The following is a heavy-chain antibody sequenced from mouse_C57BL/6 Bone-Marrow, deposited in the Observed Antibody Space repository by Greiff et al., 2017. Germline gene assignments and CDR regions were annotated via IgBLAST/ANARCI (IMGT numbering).Heavy chain of an antibody. CDR2: IDPEDGET. CDR3: ASNWDELFDD. J-gene: IGHJ2*01. Sequence: EVQLQQSGAELVKPGASVKLSCTASGFNIKDYYMHWVKQRTEQGLEWIGRIDPEDGETKYAPKFKGKATITADTPSNTAYLQLSSLTSEDTAVYYCASNWDELFDDWGQGTTLTVSS. D-gene: IGHD4-1*01. CDR1: GFNIKDYY. V-gene: IGHV14-2*01.